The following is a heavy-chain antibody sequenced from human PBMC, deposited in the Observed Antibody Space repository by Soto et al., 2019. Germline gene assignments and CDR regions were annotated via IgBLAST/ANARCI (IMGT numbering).Heavy chain of an antibody. Sequence: QVQLVQSGAEVKKPGASVKVPCKASGYTFTRYGISWVRQAPGQGLEWMGWISAYNDNTNYAQKLKGRVTMTTGSSTSTAYMELRSLTSDDTAVYYCAREGYCSSGSCALYSHDYFGMDVWGQGTTVTVSS. CDR1: GYTFTRYG. J-gene: IGHJ6*02. CDR2: ISAYNDNT. CDR3: AREGYCSSGSCALYSHDYFGMDV. D-gene: IGHD2-15*01. V-gene: IGHV1-18*01.